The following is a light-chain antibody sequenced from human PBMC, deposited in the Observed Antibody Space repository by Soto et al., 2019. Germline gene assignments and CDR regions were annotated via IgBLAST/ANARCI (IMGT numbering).Light chain of an antibody. J-gene: IGLJ3*02. CDR2: EVS. CDR3: ASSAGSDTWV. CDR1: SSDVGAYNY. Sequence: QSALTQPPSASGSPGQSVTISCTGTSSDVGAYNYVSWYQQHPGKAPTLMIYEVSKCPSGVPDRFSGSKSGSTASLTVSGLQAEDEADYYCASSAGSDTWVFGGGTKLTVL. V-gene: IGLV2-8*01.